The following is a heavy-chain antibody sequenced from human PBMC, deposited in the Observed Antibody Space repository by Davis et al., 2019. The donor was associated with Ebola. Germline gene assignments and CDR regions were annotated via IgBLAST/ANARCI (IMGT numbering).Heavy chain of an antibody. D-gene: IGHD2-15*01. CDR2: FMWDGSKI. CDR1: GFTFREHA. J-gene: IGHJ4*02. Sequence: SLKISCSASGFTFREHAMHWVRQVPGQGLEWVSGFMWDGSKIGYADSVKGRFTISRDSAKNCLYLQMDSLRTEDTALYYCGKDITPGGLDSRGQGTLVTVSS. CDR3: GKDITPGGLDS. V-gene: IGHV3-9*01.